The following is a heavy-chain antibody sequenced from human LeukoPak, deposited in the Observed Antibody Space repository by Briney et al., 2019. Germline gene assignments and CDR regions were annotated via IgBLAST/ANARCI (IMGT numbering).Heavy chain of an antibody. V-gene: IGHV4-39*01. D-gene: IGHD5-18*01. CDR2: IYYSKNT. Sequence: SETLSLTYTLSGLSISSSSAYWGWIRQPPGKGLEWIGSIYYSKNTSYNPSLKSRVTISADTSKNHFSLTLGSVSATDTAVYYCVSPRGFSYGYFDYWGQGTLVTVSS. J-gene: IGHJ4*02. CDR1: GLSISSSSAY. CDR3: VSPRGFSYGYFDY.